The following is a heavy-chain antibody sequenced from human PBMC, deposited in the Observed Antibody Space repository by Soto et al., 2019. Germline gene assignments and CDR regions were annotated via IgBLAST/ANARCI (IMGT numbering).Heavy chain of an antibody. CDR1: GFTFSSYG. J-gene: IGHJ4*02. CDR2: IWYDGSNK. CDR3: AKDNNYDFWSGYPYYFDY. V-gene: IGHV3-33*06. Sequence: GGSLRLSCAASGFTFSSYGMHWVRQAPGKGLEWVAVIWYDGSNKYYADSVKGRFTISRDNSKNTLYLQMNSLRAEDTAVYYCAKDNNYDFWSGYPYYFDYWGQGTLVTVPQ. D-gene: IGHD3-3*01.